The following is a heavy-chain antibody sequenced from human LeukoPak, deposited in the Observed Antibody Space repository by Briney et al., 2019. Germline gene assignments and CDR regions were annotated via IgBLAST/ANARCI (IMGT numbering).Heavy chain of an antibody. D-gene: IGHD1-26*01. CDR3: ARLPGIVGATGDYYYYGMDV. J-gene: IGHJ6*02. V-gene: IGHV4-34*01. CDR1: GGSFSGYY. Sequence: SETLSLTCAVYGGSFSGYYWSWIRQPPGKGLEWIGEINHSGSTNYNPSLKSRDTISVDTSKNQFSLKLSSVTAADTAVYYCARLPGIVGATGDYYYYGMDVWGQGTTVTVSS. CDR2: INHSGST.